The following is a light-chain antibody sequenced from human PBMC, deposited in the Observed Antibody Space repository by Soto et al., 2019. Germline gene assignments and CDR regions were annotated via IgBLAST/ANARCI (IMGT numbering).Light chain of an antibody. V-gene: IGKV3-15*01. J-gene: IGKJ1*01. CDR3: QQYNNWPWT. Sequence: EIVMTQSPATLSVSPGERATLSCRASQSVSSNLGWYQQKPGQAPRLLIYGASIRATGIPARFSGSGSGTEFTLTISSLQSEDFAVYSCQQYNNWPWTFGQGTKVEIK. CDR1: QSVSSN. CDR2: GAS.